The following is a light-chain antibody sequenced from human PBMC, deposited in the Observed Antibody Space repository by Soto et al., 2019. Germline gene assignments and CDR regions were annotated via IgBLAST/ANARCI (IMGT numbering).Light chain of an antibody. CDR1: QGISSY. CDR2: AAS. Sequence: AIRMTQSPSAFSASTGDRVTITCRASQGISSYLAWYQQKTGKAPKLLIYAASTWQSGVPSRFSGSVSGTYCTLTISCLQSEDFATYYCQQYYSYPRTFGQGTKVEIK. CDR3: QQYYSYPRT. V-gene: IGKV1-8*01. J-gene: IGKJ1*01.